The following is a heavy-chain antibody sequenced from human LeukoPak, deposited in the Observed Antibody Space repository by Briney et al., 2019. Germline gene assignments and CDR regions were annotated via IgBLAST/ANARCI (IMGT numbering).Heavy chain of an antibody. J-gene: IGHJ5*02. CDR1: GGSISRGDYY. CDR3: ARQYNWNYAWFDP. Sequence: SQTLSRTCTVSGGSISRGDYYWSWIRQPPGKGLEWIGYIYYSGFTYYNPSLKSRLTLSVDTSKNQFSLKLSSVTAADTAVYYCARQYNWNYAWFDPWGQGTLVTVSS. D-gene: IGHD1-7*01. CDR2: IYYSGFT. V-gene: IGHV4-30-4*08.